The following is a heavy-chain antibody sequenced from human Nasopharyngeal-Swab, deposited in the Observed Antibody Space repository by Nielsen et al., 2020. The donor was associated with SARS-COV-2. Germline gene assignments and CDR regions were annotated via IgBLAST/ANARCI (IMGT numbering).Heavy chain of an antibody. CDR2: IKVDGSEQ. D-gene: IGHD7-27*01. CDR1: GFTFSDYW. CDR3: ARVNGEWHYDS. Sequence: GGSLRLSCAASGFTFSDYWMAWVRQAPGKGLEWVADIKVDGSEQYYADSVKGRFTISRDNIENSMSLQMKYLGVDDTAVYYCARVNGEWHYDSWGQGTLVTVSS. J-gene: IGHJ5*01. V-gene: IGHV3-7*01.